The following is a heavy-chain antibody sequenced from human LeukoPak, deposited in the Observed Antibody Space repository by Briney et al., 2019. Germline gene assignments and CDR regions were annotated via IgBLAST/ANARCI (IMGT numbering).Heavy chain of an antibody. Sequence: ASVKVSCKASGYTFTSYGISWVRQAPGQGLEWIGWISAYNGNTNYAQELQGRVTMTTDTSTSTAYMELRSLRSDDTAVYYCARDYYYDTSGYYGFDPWGQGTLVTVSS. CDR2: ISAYNGNT. V-gene: IGHV1-18*01. J-gene: IGHJ5*02. CDR3: ARDYYYDTSGYYGFDP. D-gene: IGHD3-22*01. CDR1: GYTFTSYG.